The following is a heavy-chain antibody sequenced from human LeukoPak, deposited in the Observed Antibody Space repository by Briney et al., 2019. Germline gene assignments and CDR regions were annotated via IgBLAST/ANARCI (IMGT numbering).Heavy chain of an antibody. V-gene: IGHV1-18*01. CDR3: ARDLGLSYSSSWSSTF. CDR2: ISAYNGNT. D-gene: IGHD6-13*01. Sequence: ASVKVSCKASGYTFTSYGISWVRQAPGQGLEWMGWISAYNGNTNYAQKLQGRVTMTTDTSTSTAYMELRSLRSDDTAVYYCARDLGLSYSSSWSSTFWGQGTLVTVSS. J-gene: IGHJ4*02. CDR1: GYTFTSYG.